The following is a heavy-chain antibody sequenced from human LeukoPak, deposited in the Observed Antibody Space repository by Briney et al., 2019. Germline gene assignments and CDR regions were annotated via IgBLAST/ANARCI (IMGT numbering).Heavy chain of an antibody. D-gene: IGHD3-16*02. CDR2: IYYSGSA. CDR1: GGSISSYY. V-gene: IGHV4-59*08. Sequence: SETLSLTCTVSGGSISSYYWSWIRQPPGKGLEWIGYIYYSGSANYNPSLKSRVTISVDTSKNQFSLKLSSVTAADTAVYYCARAVIGYRVNYYMDVWGKGTTVTVSS. CDR3: ARAVIGYRVNYYMDV. J-gene: IGHJ6*03.